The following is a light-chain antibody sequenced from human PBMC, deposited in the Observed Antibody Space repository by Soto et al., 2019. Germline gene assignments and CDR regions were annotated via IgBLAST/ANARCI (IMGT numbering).Light chain of an antibody. J-gene: IGKJ4*01. CDR1: QSVSSC. Sequence: ETVFTQSPATLSLVPGHRATRSFRASQSVSSCLAWYQQKPGLAPRLLIYDASTRVTGIPARFTGSGSGTDFTLTISSLEPEDFAVYYCQQRRNWLTFGGGTKVDNK. V-gene: IGKV3-11*01. CDR3: QQRRNWLT. CDR2: DAS.